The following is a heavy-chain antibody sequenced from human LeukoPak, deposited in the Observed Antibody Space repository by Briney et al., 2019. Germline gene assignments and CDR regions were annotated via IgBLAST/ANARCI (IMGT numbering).Heavy chain of an antibody. CDR3: AREARYSYGYNSYMDV. V-gene: IGHV4-59*11. CDR2: ICYSGST. J-gene: IGHJ6*03. D-gene: IGHD5-18*01. Sequence: SETLSLTCIVSGGSLSSHYWRWVRQAPGKGLEWVGYICYSGSTNYNPSLKSRVTISVDTSKNQFSLKLSSVTAADTAVYYSAREARYSYGYNSYMDVWGKGTTVTVSS. CDR1: GGSLSSHY.